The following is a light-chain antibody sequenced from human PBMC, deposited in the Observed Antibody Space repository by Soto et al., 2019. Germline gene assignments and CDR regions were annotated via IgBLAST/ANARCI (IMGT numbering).Light chain of an antibody. J-gene: IGKJ1*01. Sequence: EIVMTQSPATLSVSPGERATLSCRASQSVSRNLAWYQQKPGQAPRLLIYGASTRATGIPTRFSGSGSGTEFTLTISSLQSEDFAVYYCQQYNNWPPNTFGQGTKVDI. CDR1: QSVSRN. CDR3: QQYNNWPPNT. V-gene: IGKV3-15*01. CDR2: GAS.